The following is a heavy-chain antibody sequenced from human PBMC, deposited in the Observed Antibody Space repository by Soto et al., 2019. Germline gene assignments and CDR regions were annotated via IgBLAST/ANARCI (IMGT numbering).Heavy chain of an antibody. CDR2: IYYSGST. CDR1: GGSVSSGIYY. J-gene: IGHJ6*02. CDR3: ARDSHSSGYYYGHYYYYGMDV. V-gene: IGHV4-61*01. Sequence: SATLSLSCTVSGGSVSSGIYYWIWIRQPPGKGLEWIGYIYYSGSTNYNPSLKSRVTISVDTSKNQFSLKLSSVTAADTAVYYCARDSHSSGYYYGHYYYYGMDVWGQGTTVTVSS. D-gene: IGHD3-22*01.